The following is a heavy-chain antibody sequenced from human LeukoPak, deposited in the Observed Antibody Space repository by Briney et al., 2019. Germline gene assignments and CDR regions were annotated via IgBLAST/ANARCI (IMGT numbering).Heavy chain of an antibody. CDR2: ISSSSSYI. Sequence: GGSPRLSCAASGFTFSSYSMNWVRQAPGKGLEWVSSISSSSSYIYYADSVKGRFTISRDNAKNSLYLQMNSLRAEDTAVYYCARVRGSGSSWYEYYYYYYGMDVWGQGTTVTVSS. CDR3: ARVRGSGSSWYEYYYYYYGMDV. D-gene: IGHD6-13*01. V-gene: IGHV3-21*01. J-gene: IGHJ6*02. CDR1: GFTFSSYS.